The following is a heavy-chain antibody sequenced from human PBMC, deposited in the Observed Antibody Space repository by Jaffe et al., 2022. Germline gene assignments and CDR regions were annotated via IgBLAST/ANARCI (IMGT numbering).Heavy chain of an antibody. CDR1: GGSISSSSYY. CDR2: IYYSGST. J-gene: IGHJ3*02. D-gene: IGHD3-10*02. V-gene: IGHV4-39*01. Sequence: QLQLQESGPGLVKPSETLSLTCTVSGGSISSSSYYWGWIRQPPGKGLEWIGSIYYSGSTYYNPSLKSRVTISVDTSKNQFSLKLSSVTAADTAVYYCATEGGGPVHREGAFDIWGQGTMVTVSS. CDR3: ATEGGGPVHREGAFDI.